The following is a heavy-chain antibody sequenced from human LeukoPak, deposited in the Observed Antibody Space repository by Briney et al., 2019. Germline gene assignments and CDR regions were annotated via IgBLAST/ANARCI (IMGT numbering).Heavy chain of an antibody. CDR1: GGSISSYY. CDR2: IYYSGST. CDR3: ARVGPTRNWGWGIDY. V-gene: IGHV4-59*01. J-gene: IGHJ4*02. D-gene: IGHD7-27*01. Sequence: KPSETLSLTCTVSGGSISSYYWSWIRQPPGKGLEWIGYIYYSGSTNYNPSLKSRVTISVDTSKNQFSLKLSSVTAADTAVYYCARVGPTRNWGWGIDYWGQGTLVTVSS.